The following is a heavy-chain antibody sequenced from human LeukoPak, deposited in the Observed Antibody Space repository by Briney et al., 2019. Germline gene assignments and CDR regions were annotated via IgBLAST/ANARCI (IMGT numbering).Heavy chain of an antibody. J-gene: IGHJ4*02. CDR1: GFTVSSNY. Sequence: PGGSLRLSCAASGFTVSSNYMSWVRQAPGKGLEWISYISSSSNTIYYADSVRGRFTISRDNAKNSLYLQTNSLRAEDTAVYYCARGFHRYNYDSGAYSVYWGQGTLVTVSS. D-gene: IGHD3-22*01. CDR2: ISSSSNTI. V-gene: IGHV3-48*01. CDR3: ARGFHRYNYDSGAYSVY.